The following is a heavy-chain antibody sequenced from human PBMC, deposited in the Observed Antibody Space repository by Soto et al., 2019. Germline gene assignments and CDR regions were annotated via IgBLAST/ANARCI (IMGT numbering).Heavy chain of an antibody. CDR1: GFTFSNYA. CDR3: TKGSHYDILTAYHAFDF. V-gene: IGHV3-23*01. D-gene: IGHD3-9*01. CDR2: ISGGGGGT. Sequence: GGSLRLSCAASGFTFSNYALNWVRHAPGKGLEWVSGISGGGGGTHYTDSVKGRFTISRDNSKNTVFLQMNGLRAEDTAVYFCTKGSHYDILTAYHAFDFWGPGTLVTVSS. J-gene: IGHJ4*02.